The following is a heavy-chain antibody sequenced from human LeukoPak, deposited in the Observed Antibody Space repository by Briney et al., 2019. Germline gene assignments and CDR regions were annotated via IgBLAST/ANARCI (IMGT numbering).Heavy chain of an antibody. J-gene: IGHJ4*02. V-gene: IGHV3-21*05. D-gene: IGHD5-12*01. CDR2: ISSTSSYT. CDR1: GFTFSSYS. Sequence: GGSLRLSCAASGFTFSSYSMNWVRQAPGKGLEWVSYISSTSSYTNYADSVKGRFTISRDNAKNSLHLQMNSLRAEDTAVYYCARSYGWLPGGMWGQGTLVTVSS. CDR3: ARSYGWLPGGM.